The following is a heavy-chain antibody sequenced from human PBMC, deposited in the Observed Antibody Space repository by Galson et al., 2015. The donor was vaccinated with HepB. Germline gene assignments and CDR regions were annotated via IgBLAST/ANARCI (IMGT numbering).Heavy chain of an antibody. CDR3: ARGGSLPETGVGYYDSSGYWGDAFDI. J-gene: IGHJ3*02. CDR1: GYTFTSYA. CDR2: INTNTGNP. Sequence: SVKVSCKASGYTFTSYAMNWVRQAPGQGLEWMGWINTNTGNPTYAQGFTGRFVFSLDTSVSTAYLQISSLKAEDTAVYYCARGGSLPETGVGYYDSSGYWGDAFDIWGQGTMVTVSS. V-gene: IGHV7-4-1*02. D-gene: IGHD3-22*01.